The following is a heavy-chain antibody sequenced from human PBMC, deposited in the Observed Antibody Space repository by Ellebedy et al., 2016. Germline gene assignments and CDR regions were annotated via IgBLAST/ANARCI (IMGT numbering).Heavy chain of an antibody. CDR1: GLPFGSKG. Sequence: GGSLRLXXEASGLPFGSKGMHWVRQAPGKGLEWVAAISYDGEGIDYADAVKGRFTISRDNSEDTLFLQMNSLRAEDTAVYYCAKDTSGYYGGYFDFWGQGTLVTVSS. CDR3: AKDTSGYYGGYFDF. J-gene: IGHJ4*02. V-gene: IGHV3-30*18. CDR2: ISYDGEGI. D-gene: IGHD3-22*01.